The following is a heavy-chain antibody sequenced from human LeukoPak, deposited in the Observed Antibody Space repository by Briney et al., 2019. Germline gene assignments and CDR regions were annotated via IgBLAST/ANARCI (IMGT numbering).Heavy chain of an antibody. CDR1: GYSFTTYW. D-gene: IGHD6-13*01. CDR2: IYPGDSDT. Sequence: GESLQISCKGSGYSFTTYWIGWVRQMPGKGLEWMGIIYPGDSDTRYSPSFQGQVTMSADNSITTAYLQWSSLKASDTAIYYCATGVHSGSWVECGYYYGLDVWGQGTTVTVSS. J-gene: IGHJ6*02. CDR3: ATGVHSGSWVECGYYYGLDV. V-gene: IGHV5-51*01.